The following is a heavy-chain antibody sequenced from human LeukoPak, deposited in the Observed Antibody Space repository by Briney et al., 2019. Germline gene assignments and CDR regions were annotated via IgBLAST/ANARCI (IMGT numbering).Heavy chain of an antibody. CDR3: ARGKSRYYYYYMDV. Sequence: ASVKVSCKASGGTFSSYAISWVRQAPGQGLEWMGGIIPIFGTANYAQKFQGRVTITADESTSTAYMELSSLRSEDTAVYYCARGKSRYYYYYMDVWGKGTTVTISS. CDR1: GGTFSSYA. J-gene: IGHJ6*03. CDR2: IIPIFGTA. V-gene: IGHV1-69*13.